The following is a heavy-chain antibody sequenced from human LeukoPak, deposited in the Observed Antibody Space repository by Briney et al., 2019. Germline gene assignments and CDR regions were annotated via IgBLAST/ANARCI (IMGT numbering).Heavy chain of an antibody. V-gene: IGHV3-53*01. CDR1: GFTVSSNY. Sequence: GGSLRLSCAASGFTVSSNYMSWVRQAPGKGLEWVSVIYSGGSTYYADSVKGRFTISRDNSKNTLYLQMNSLRAEDTAVYYCARASSGWSPFDYWGQGTLVTVSS. CDR3: ARASSGWSPFDY. J-gene: IGHJ4*02. CDR2: IYSGGST. D-gene: IGHD6-19*01.